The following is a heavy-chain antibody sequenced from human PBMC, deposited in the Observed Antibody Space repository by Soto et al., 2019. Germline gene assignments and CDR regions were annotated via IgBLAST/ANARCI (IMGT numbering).Heavy chain of an antibody. D-gene: IGHD6-19*01. J-gene: IGHJ5*02. V-gene: IGHV4-39*01. CDR1: GGSISSSSYY. Sequence: QLQLQESGPGLVKPSETLSLTCTVSGGSISSSSYYWGWIRQAPGKGLGWIGGIYYSGSTYYIPPLKSRVTISTDTYKNRFSMNLTPLTAAVTAGYYCARQSAVAGNWFEPWGQGSLVTVSS. CDR2: IYYSGST. CDR3: ARQSAVAGNWFEP.